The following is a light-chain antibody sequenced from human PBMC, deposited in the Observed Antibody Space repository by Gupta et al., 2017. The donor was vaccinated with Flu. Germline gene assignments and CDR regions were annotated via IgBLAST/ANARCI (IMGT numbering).Light chain of an antibody. CDR3: CPFAGTYSVEAYV. CDR1: SNDVGGYKY. V-gene: IGLV2-11*01. J-gene: IGLJ1*01. Sequence: QSALTQPRSVSGSPGPSVTISCTGTSNDVGGYKYVSWYQHHPGRAPKLIIYNINTRPSGVSERFSGSKSGNTASLTISGLQAEDEADYYCCPFAGTYSVEAYVFGTGTEVTVL. CDR2: NIN.